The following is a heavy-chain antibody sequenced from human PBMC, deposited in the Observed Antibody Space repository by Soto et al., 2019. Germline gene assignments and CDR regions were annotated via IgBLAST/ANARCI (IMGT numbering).Heavy chain of an antibody. J-gene: IGHJ4*02. CDR1: GGSIRSYY. CDR3: ARQVGGWAPWYFDY. D-gene: IGHD6-19*01. V-gene: IGHV4-59*08. CDR2: IYYSGST. Sequence: QVQLQESGPGLVKPSETLSLTCTVSGGSIRSYYCSWIRQPPGKGLEWIGYIYYSGSTNYNPSLKSRVTIPVDTSKNQFSLKLSSVTASYTAVYYCARQVGGWAPWYFDYWGQGTLVTVSS.